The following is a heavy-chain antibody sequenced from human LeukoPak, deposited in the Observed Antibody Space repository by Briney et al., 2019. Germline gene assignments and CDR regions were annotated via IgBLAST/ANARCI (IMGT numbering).Heavy chain of an antibody. CDR3: ARDGLGYCSGGSCGNYYYYYGMDV. D-gene: IGHD2-15*01. Sequence: GGSLRLSCAASGFTFSSYSMNWVRQAPGKGLEWVSSISSSSSYIYYADSVKGRFTISRDNAKNSLYLQMNSLRAEDTAVYYCARDGLGYCSGGSCGNYYYYYGMDVWGQGTTVTVSS. J-gene: IGHJ6*02. V-gene: IGHV3-21*01. CDR2: ISSSSSYI. CDR1: GFTFSSYS.